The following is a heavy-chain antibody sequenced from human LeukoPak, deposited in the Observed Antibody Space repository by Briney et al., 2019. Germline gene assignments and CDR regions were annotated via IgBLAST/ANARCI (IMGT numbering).Heavy chain of an antibody. CDR1: GGSISSYY. J-gene: IGHJ4*02. CDR2: IYYSGST. CDR3: ARDGSSGWYGSFDY. V-gene: IGHV4-59*01. D-gene: IGHD6-19*01. Sequence: PSETLSLTCTVSGGSISSYYWSWIRQPPGKGLEWIGYIYYSGSTNYNPPLKSRVTISVDTSKNQFSLKLSSVTAADTAVYYCARDGSSGWYGSFDYRGQGTLVTVSS.